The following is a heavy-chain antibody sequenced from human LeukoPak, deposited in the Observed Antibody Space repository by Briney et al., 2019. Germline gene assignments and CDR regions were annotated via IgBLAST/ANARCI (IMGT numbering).Heavy chain of an antibody. D-gene: IGHD3-16*02. J-gene: IGHJ4*02. CDR3: ATDPIYDYVWGSYRPPTGFDY. V-gene: IGHV1-69*13. CDR1: GGTFSSYA. CDR2: IIPIFGTA. Sequence: SVKVSCKASGGTFSSYAISWVRQAPGQGLEWMGGIIPIFGTANYAQKFQGRVTITADESTSTAYMELSSLRSEDTAVYYCATDPIYDYVWGSYRPPTGFDYWGQGTLVTVSS.